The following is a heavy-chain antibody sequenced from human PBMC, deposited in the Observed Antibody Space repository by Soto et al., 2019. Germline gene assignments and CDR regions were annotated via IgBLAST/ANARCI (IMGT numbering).Heavy chain of an antibody. CDR2: MNPNSGNT. V-gene: IGHV1-8*01. D-gene: IGHD5-18*01. CDR1: GHTFTSYD. J-gene: IGHJ4*02. Sequence: ASGKVSCKASGHTFTSYDINWVRQATGQGLEWMGWMNPNSGNTGYAQKFQGRVTMTRNTSISTAYMELSSLRSEDTAAYYCAREDRYSYGSDYWGQGTLVTVSS. CDR3: AREDRYSYGSDY.